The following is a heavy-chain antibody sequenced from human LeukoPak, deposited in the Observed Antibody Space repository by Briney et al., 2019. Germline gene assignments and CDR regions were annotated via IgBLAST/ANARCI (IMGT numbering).Heavy chain of an antibody. J-gene: IGHJ4*02. V-gene: IGHV1-3*01. Sequence: ASVKVPCKASGYTFTTYAMHWVRQAPGQRLEWMGWINAGNGNTKYSQKFQDRVTITRDTSANTAYMELSSLRSEDTAVYYCARDSTKKALVVPATPHYWGQGTLVTVTS. D-gene: IGHD2-15*01. CDR2: INAGNGNT. CDR3: ARDSTKKALVVPATPHY. CDR1: GYTFTTYA.